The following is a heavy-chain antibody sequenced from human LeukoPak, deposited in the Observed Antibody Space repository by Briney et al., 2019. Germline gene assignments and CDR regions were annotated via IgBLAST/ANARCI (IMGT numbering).Heavy chain of an antibody. D-gene: IGHD3-22*01. V-gene: IGHV3-7*01. Sequence: PGGSLRLSCAASGFTFSSYWMSWVRQAPGKGLEWVANIKQGGSEKYYVDSAKGRFTISRDNAKNSLYLQMNSLRAEDTAVYYCARDARYYDSSGYYSGYGMDVWGQGTTVTVSS. CDR1: GFTFSSYW. CDR2: IKQGGSEK. J-gene: IGHJ6*02. CDR3: ARDARYYDSSGYYSGYGMDV.